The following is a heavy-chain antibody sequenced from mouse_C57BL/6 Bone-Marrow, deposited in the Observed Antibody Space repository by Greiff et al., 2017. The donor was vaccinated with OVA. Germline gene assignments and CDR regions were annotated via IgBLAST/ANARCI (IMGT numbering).Heavy chain of an antibody. J-gene: IGHJ1*03. V-gene: IGHV1-18*01. D-gene: IGHD1-1*01. CDR3: ARERYYGSSGYWYFDV. Sequence: EVQLQQSGPELVKPGASVKIPCKASGYTFTDYNMDWVKQSHGKSLEWIGDINPNNGGTIYNQKFKGKATLNVDKSSSTAYMELRSLTSEDTAVYSCARERYYGSSGYWYFDVWGTGTTVTVSS. CDR2: INPNNGGT. CDR1: GYTFTDYN.